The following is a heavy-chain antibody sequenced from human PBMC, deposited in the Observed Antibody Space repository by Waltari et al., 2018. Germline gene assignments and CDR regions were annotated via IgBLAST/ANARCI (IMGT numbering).Heavy chain of an antibody. Sequence: EAQLLESGGGLVQPGGSLRLSCAASGFTFSIFGRSWVRQAPGKGLEGVSGFRGTGGSTSYADSVKGRFTISRDNSKNTLYLQMNSLRAEDSAVYYCAKGPYYGSAIGMDVWGQGTTVAVSS. CDR3: AKGPYYGSAIGMDV. V-gene: IGHV3-23*01. CDR1: GFTFSIFG. D-gene: IGHD3-10*01. CDR2: FRGTGGST. J-gene: IGHJ6*02.